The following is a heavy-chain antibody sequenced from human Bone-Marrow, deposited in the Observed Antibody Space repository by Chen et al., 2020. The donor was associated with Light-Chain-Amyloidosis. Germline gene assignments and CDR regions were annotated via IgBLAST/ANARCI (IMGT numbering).Heavy chain of an antibody. J-gene: IGHJ3*02. Sequence: EVQLVESGGGVVQPGGSLRLSCAASGFSFSTYWMKWVRQAPGKGLEWVANIKHDGSEKYYVDSVKGRFTISRDNAKNSLYLQMNSLRAEDTAIYYCAKDISYDDILPGYPADAFDIWGQGTMVTVSS. CDR3: AKDISYDDILPGYPADAFDI. CDR2: IKHDGSEK. D-gene: IGHD3-9*01. V-gene: IGHV3-7*01. CDR1: GFSFSTYW.